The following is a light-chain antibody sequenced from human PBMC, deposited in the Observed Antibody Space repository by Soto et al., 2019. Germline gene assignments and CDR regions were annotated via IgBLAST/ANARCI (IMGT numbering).Light chain of an antibody. CDR2: DAS. J-gene: IGKJ2*01. V-gene: IGKV3-15*01. CDR3: QHYNNWLPYN. CDR1: QSVNSD. Sequence: EIGMTQSPATLSLSPGERATLSCRASQSVNSDLAWYQQKPGQAPRLLIYDASTRAAGVPARFTGSGSETEFTLTISSLQSEDYAVYYCQHYNNWLPYNFGQWTKLEIK.